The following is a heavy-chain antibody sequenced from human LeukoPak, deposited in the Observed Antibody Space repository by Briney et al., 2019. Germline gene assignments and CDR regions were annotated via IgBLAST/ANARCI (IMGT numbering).Heavy chain of an antibody. J-gene: IGHJ6*02. CDR3: AREGGSDYYYGMDV. V-gene: IGHV4-4*02. CDR2: INHSGST. D-gene: IGHD2-15*01. CDR1: GGSISNTNW. Sequence: SETLSLTCGVSGGSISNTNWWSWVRQPPGQGLEWIGEINHSGSTNYNPSFKSRVTISVDTSKNQFSLKLSSVTAADTAVYYCAREGGSDYYYGMDVWGQGTTVTVSS.